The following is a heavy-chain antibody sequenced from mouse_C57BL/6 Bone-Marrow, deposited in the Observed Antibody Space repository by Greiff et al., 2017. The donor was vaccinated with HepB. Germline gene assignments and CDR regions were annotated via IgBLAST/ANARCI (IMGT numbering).Heavy chain of an antibody. CDR2: IDPANGNT. V-gene: IGHV14-3*01. CDR3: ASHGRRGFDY. J-gene: IGHJ3*01. D-gene: IGHD2-12*01. CDR1: GFNIKNTY. Sequence: EVQGVESVAELVRPGASVKLSCTASGFNIKNTYMHWVKQRPEQGLEWIGRIDPANGNTKYDPKFQGKATITADTSSSTAYLQLSSLTSEDTAIYYCASHGRRGFDYWGQGTMVTVSA.